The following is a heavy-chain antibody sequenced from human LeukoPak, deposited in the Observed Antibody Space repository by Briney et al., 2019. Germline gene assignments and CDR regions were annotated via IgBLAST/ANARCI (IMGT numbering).Heavy chain of an antibody. D-gene: IGHD3-3*01. CDR1: GYTFTGYY. J-gene: IGHJ5*02. Sequence: GASVKVSCKASGYTFTGYYMHWVRQAPGQGLEWMGWINPNGGGTNYAQKFQGRVTMTRDTSISTAYMELSRLRSDDTAVYHCARDHDFWSGYYQFDPWGQGTLVTVSS. CDR2: INPNGGGT. CDR3: ARDHDFWSGYYQFDP. V-gene: IGHV1-2*02.